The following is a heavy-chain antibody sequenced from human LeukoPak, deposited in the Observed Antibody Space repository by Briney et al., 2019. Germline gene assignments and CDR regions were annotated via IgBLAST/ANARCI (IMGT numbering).Heavy chain of an antibody. Sequence: SETLSLTCTVSGGSISSGGYYWSWIRQPPGKGLEWIGYIYHSGSTYYNPSLKSRVTISVDRSKNQFSLKLSSVTAADTAVYYCAAFTIFFDNWGQGTLVTVAS. CDR2: IYHSGST. J-gene: IGHJ4*02. V-gene: IGHV4-30-2*01. D-gene: IGHD3-3*01. CDR1: GGSISSGGYY. CDR3: AAFTIFFDN.